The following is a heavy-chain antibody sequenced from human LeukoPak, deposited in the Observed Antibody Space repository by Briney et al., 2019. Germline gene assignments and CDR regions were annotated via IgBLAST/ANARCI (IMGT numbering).Heavy chain of an antibody. CDR2: IYYSGST. CDR3: ARGDIVVVPAAIAYGMDV. CDR1: GGSISSYY. V-gene: IGHV4-59*01. Sequence: SETLSLTCTVSGGSISSYYWSWIRQPPGKGLEWIGYIYYSGSTNYNPSLKSRVTISVDTSKNQFSLKLSSVTAADTAVYYCARGDIVVVPAAIAYGMDVWGKGTTVTVSP. D-gene: IGHD2-2*01. J-gene: IGHJ6*04.